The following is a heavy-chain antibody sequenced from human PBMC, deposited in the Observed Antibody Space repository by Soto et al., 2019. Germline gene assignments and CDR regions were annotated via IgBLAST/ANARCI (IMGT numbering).Heavy chain of an antibody. CDR2: VYHSGST. Sequence: SETLSLTCTVSGASINSSDWWTWVRQSPGRGLEWIASVYHSGSTNYNPSLRDRVIISVDKSRNQFSLKLTSVTAADTAMYYWARALQYFSSASCYGGPQEENDYWGKGTQVTFPS. V-gene: IGHV4-4*02. CDR1: GASINSSDW. D-gene: IGHD2-2*01. CDR3: ARALQYFSSASCYGGPQEENDY. J-gene: IGHJ4*01.